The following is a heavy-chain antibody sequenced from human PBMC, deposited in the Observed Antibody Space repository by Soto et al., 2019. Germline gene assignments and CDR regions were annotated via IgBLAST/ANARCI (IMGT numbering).Heavy chain of an antibody. CDR2: IIPIFGTA. CDR1: GGTFSSYA. V-gene: IGHV1-69*01. D-gene: IGHD2-2*02. CDR3: GGGDIVVVPAAIGSYYYYGMDV. Sequence: QVQLVQSGAEVKKPGSSVKVSCKASGGTFSSYAISWVRQAPGQGLEWMGGIIPIFGTANYAQKFQGRVTITAEEATGAADMELRRLRCEDTAVYYCGGGDIVVVPAAIGSYYYYGMDVWGQGTTVTVSS. J-gene: IGHJ6*02.